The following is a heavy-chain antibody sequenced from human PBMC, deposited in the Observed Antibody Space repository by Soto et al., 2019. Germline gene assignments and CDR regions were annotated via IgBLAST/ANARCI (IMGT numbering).Heavy chain of an antibody. D-gene: IGHD3-3*01. V-gene: IGHV3-15*01. CDR1: GFTFSNAW. CDR3: TTDHSYDFWSGYYKYYYYYGMDV. J-gene: IGHJ6*02. CDR2: IKSKTDGGTT. Sequence: EVQLVESGGGLVKPGGSLRLSCAASGFTFSNAWMSWVRQAPGNGLEWVGRIKSKTDGGTTDYAAPVKGRFTISRDDSKNTLYLQMNSLKTEDTAVYYCTTDHSYDFWSGYYKYYYYYGMDVWGQGTTVTVSS.